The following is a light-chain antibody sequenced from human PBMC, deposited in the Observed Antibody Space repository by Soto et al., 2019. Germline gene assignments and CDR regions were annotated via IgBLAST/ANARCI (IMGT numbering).Light chain of an antibody. CDR2: GAS. V-gene: IGKV3-15*01. J-gene: IGKJ4*01. CDR1: QRVRSN. Sequence: EIVMTQSPVTLSVSPGERATLSCRASQRVRSNVAWYQQKPGQAPRLLIYGASTRATGIPARFSGSGSETEFTLTISRLEPEDFAVYYCQQYGSSPLTFGGGTKVDIK. CDR3: QQYGSSPLT.